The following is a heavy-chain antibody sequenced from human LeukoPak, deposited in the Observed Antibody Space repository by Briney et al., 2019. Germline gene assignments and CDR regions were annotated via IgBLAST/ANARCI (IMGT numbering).Heavy chain of an antibody. V-gene: IGHV1-69*04. D-gene: IGHD2-8*01. CDR3: AGDMLPNYYYGMDV. J-gene: IGHJ6*02. CDR2: IIPILGIA. Sequence: GASVKVSCKASGGTFSSYAISWVRQAPGQGLEWMGRIIPILGIANYAQKFRGRVTITADKSTSTAYMELSSLRSEDTAVYYCAGDMLPNYYYGMDVWGQGTTVTVSS. CDR1: GGTFSSYA.